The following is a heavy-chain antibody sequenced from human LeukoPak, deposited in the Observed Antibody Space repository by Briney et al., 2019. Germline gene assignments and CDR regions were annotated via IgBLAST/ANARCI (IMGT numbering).Heavy chain of an antibody. CDR2: IIPIFGTA. V-gene: IGHV1-69*05. CDR3: ARSGITIFGAGENWFDP. Sequence: SVKVSCKASGYTFTGYYMHWVRQAPGQGLEWMGWIIPIFGTANYAQKFQGRVTITTDESTSTAYMELSSLRSEDTAVYYCARSGITIFGAGENWFDPWGQGTLVTVSS. J-gene: IGHJ5*02. D-gene: IGHD3-3*01. CDR1: GYTFTGYY.